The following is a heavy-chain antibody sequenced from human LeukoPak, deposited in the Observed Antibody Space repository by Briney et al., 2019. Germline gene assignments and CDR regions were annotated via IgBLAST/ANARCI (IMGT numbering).Heavy chain of an antibody. CDR3: ARHAPMRDSSSEAPAYDY. CDR2: IYTSGST. V-gene: IGHV4-4*09. D-gene: IGHD6-6*01. J-gene: IGHJ4*02. Sequence: PSETLSLTCTVSGGFISSYYWSWIRQPPGKGLEWIGYIYTSGSTNYNPSLKSRVTISVDTSKNQFSLKLSSVTAADTAVYYCARHAPMRDSSSEAPAYDYWGQGTLVTVSS. CDR1: GGFISSYY.